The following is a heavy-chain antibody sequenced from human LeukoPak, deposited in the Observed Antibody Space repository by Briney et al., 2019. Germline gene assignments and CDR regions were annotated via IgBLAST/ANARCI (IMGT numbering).Heavy chain of an antibody. J-gene: IGHJ6*03. CDR2: IIPMFATP. V-gene: IGHV1-69*05. CDR3: AREAREFYRPYFLYYYYMDV. Sequence: SVKVSCKASGGTLNKNSINWVRQAPGQGLEWMGRIIPMFATPNYAQSFQGRVTITTDESTSTAYMELSSLRSEDTAVYYCAREAREFYRPYFLYYYYMDVWGKGTTVTVSS. CDR1: GGTLNKNS. D-gene: IGHD1-26*01.